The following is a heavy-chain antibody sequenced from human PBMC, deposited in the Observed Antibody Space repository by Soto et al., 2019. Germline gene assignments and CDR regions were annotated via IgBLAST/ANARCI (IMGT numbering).Heavy chain of an antibody. D-gene: IGHD4-17*01. J-gene: IGHJ3*02. CDR2: LYDVDGT. CDR3: ASWHLREHAYDI. CDR1: GFTVSGKKY. Sequence: DVHLVESGGGLIQPGGSLRLSCAASGFTVSGKKYLAWVRQAPGKGLEWVSALYDVDGTYYADSVKGRFTTSADSSKTIVYLQINGLRPDDTAVYYCASWHLREHAYDIWGQGTAVTVSS. V-gene: IGHV3-53*01.